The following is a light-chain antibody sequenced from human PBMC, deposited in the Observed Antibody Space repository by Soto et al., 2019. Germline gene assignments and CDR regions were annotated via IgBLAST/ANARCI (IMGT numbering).Light chain of an antibody. Sequence: EIVLTHSPATLSLSPGERATLSCRSSQSVSSYLAWYQQKPGQAPRLLIYDASNRATGIPARFSGSGSGRDWTLTISSLETEDFACYYCQQRSNWPLLTFGGGTKVEIQ. J-gene: IGKJ4*01. V-gene: IGKV3-11*02. CDR3: QQRSNWPLLT. CDR1: QSVSSY. CDR2: DAS.